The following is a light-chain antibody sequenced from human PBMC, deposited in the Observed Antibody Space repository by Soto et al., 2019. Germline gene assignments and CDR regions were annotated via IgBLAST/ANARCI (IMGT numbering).Light chain of an antibody. CDR1: NSNIGRNY. V-gene: IGLV1-51*01. J-gene: IGLJ2*01. CDR3: GTWDNSLNAVI. CDR2: DNN. Sequence: QSVLTQPPSVSAAPGQKVSISCSGTNSNIGRNYVSWYQHLPGTTPRLLIYDNNKRPSGIPDRFSGSKSGTSATLGITGLQTGDEADFYCGTWDNSLNAVIFGGGTKVTVL.